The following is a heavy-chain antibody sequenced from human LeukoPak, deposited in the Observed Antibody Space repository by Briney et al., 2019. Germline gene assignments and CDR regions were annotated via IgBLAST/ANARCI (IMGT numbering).Heavy chain of an antibody. J-gene: IGHJ3*02. V-gene: IGHV3-23*01. CDR3: AKIGGYCISSSCYGWAFDI. Sequence: GGSLRLSCAASGFTFSSYAMSWVRQAPGKGLEWVSASGSGGSTYYADSVKGRFTISRGSSKNTLYLQMNSLRAEDTAIYYCAKIGGYCISSSCYGWAFDIWGLGTMVTVSS. D-gene: IGHD2-2*01. CDR1: GFTFSSYA. CDR2: SGSGGST.